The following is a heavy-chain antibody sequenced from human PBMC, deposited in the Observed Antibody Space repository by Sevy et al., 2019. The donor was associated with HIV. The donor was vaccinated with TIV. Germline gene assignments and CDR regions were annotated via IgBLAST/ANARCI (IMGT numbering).Heavy chain of an antibody. Sequence: GGSLRLSCAASGFAFTNYYAMHWVRQAPGKGLEWVALISYDGSDKYYADSVKGGFTSTRDNFKNRLNLQMNSLTTEDTPGYYCAGPRANYIDNYFFYAMDVWGQGTTVTVSS. CDR2: ISYDGSDK. J-gene: IGHJ6*02. CDR3: AGPRANYIDNYFFYAMDV. CDR1: GFAFTNYYA. D-gene: IGHD1-7*01. V-gene: IGHV3-30-3*01.